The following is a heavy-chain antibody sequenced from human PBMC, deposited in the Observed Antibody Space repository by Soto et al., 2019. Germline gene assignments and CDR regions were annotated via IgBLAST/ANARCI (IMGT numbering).Heavy chain of an antibody. CDR2: MNPDSGNA. V-gene: IGHV1-8*01. CDR3: ARSPAVTTQRYPRPYGWFDP. Sequence: QVQMVQSGAEMKTPGASVKVSCQTYGYNFTYYDINWARQTPRQGLEWVGLMNPDSGNAGYAQKFQGRVTWTRDTPRNPAYMELSSLRPDDTAGYYCARSPAVTTQRYPRPYGWFDPWGQGTPVIFSS. CDR1: GYNFTYYD. J-gene: IGHJ5*02. D-gene: IGHD4-4*01.